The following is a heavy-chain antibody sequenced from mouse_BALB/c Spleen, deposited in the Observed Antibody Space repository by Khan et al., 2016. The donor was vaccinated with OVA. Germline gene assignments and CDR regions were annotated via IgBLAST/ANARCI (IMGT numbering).Heavy chain of an antibody. CDR3: ARIYDGAWFAD. J-gene: IGHJ3*01. D-gene: IGHD2-12*01. CDR2: IYSGSGST. V-gene: IGHV1-77*01. Sequence: QVQLQQPGPEPVKPGASVKMSCKAAGYTFSDYVISWVKLRTGQGLEWIGEIYSGSGSTYYNEKFKGKATLTADKSSNTAYMQLSTLTSEDSRVPFCARIYDGAWFADWGQGTLVTVS. CDR1: GYTFSDYV.